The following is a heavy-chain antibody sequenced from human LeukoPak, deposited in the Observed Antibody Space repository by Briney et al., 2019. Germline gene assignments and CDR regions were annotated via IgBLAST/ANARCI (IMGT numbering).Heavy chain of an antibody. Sequence: GGSLRLSCAASGFSFEDYAMHWVRQAPGKGLEWVSAISGSGGSTYYADSVKGRFTISGDNSKNTLYLQRNNLRAEDTAIYYCAKAANYDILTGYYLDHWGQGTLVTVSS. CDR1: GFSFEDYA. D-gene: IGHD3-9*01. V-gene: IGHV3-23*01. CDR2: ISGSGGST. J-gene: IGHJ4*02. CDR3: AKAANYDILTGYYLDH.